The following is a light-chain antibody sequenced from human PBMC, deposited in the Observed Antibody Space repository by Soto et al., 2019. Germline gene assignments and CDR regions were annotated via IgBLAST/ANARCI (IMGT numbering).Light chain of an antibody. V-gene: IGLV2-14*01. CDR3: SSYTDTSSFVV. CDR2: GVS. Sequence: QSALTQPASVSGSPGQSITISCTGTSGDVGSYDYVSWYQHHPGKAPKLMIYGVSTRPLGVSNRFSGSKSGNTASLTISGLQAEDEADYYCSSYTDTSSFVVFGGGTKLTVL. CDR1: SGDVGSYDY. J-gene: IGLJ2*01.